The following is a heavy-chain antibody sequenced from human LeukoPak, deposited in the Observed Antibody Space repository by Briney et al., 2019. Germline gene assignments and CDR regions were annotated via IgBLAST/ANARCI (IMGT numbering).Heavy chain of an antibody. CDR3: ARRSGYNLGRDWFDP. D-gene: IGHD5-12*01. Sequence: GESLKISCKGSGYSFTSFWIGWVRQIPGKGLEWMGIIYPGDSDTTYSPSFQGQVTISADKSISTAYPQWSSLKASDTAMYYCARRSGYNLGRDWFDPWGQGTLVTVSS. CDR2: IYPGDSDT. V-gene: IGHV5-51*01. J-gene: IGHJ5*02. CDR1: GYSFTSFW.